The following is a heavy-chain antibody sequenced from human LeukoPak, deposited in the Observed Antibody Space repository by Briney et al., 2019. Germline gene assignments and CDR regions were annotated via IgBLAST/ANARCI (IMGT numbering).Heavy chain of an antibody. J-gene: IGHJ4*02. CDR3: ARVGYGSSWYVFDY. CDR2: IYYSGST. D-gene: IGHD6-13*01. Sequence: SETLSLTCTVSGGSISSYYWSWIRQPPGKGLEWIGYIYYSGSTNYNPSLKSRVTISVDTSKNQFSLKLSSVTAADTAVYYCARVGYGSSWYVFDYWGQGTLVTVSS. V-gene: IGHV4-59*01. CDR1: GGSISSYY.